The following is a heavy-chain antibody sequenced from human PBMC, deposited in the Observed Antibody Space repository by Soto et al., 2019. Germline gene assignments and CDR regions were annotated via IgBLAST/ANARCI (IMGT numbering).Heavy chain of an antibody. D-gene: IGHD1-26*01. CDR1: GFTFSSYA. V-gene: IGHV3-23*01. CDR2: ISGSGGST. J-gene: IGHJ6*02. CDR3: APRGLGIYYSRYSMDV. Sequence: GGSLRLSCAASGFTFSSYAMSWVRQAPGKGLECVSAISGSGGSTYYADSVKGRFTISRDNSKNTLYLQMNSLKTEDTGVYYCAPRGLGIYYSRYSMDVWGQGTTVTVSS.